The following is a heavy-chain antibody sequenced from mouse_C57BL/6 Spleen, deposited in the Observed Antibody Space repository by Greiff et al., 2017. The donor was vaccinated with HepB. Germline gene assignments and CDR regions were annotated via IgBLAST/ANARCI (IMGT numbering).Heavy chain of an antibody. Sequence: VQLQQPGAELVMPGASVKLSCKASGYTFTSYWMHWVKQRPGQGLEWIGEIDPSDSYTNYNQKFKGKSTLTVDKSSSTAYMQLSSLTSEDSAVYYWAVYDGYSHFDYWGQGTTLTVSS. CDR1: GYTFTSYW. CDR2: IDPSDSYT. D-gene: IGHD2-3*01. CDR3: AVYDGYSHFDY. J-gene: IGHJ2*01. V-gene: IGHV1-69*01.